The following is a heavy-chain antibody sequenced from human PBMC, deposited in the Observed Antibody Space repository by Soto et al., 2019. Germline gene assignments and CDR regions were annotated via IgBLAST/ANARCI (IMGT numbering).Heavy chain of an antibody. J-gene: IGHJ3*02. CDR3: ARPRSSSWPYDAFDI. CDR1: GYSFTSYW. V-gene: IGHV5-51*01. CDR2: IYPGDSDT. D-gene: IGHD6-13*01. Sequence: GESLKISCKGSGYSFTSYWIGWVRQMPGKGLEWMGIIYPGDSDTRYSPSFQGQVTISADKSISTAYLQWSSLKASDTAMYYCARPRSSSWPYDAFDIWGQGTMVT.